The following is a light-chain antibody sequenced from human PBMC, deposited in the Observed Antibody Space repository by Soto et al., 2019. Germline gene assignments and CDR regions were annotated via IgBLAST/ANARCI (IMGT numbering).Light chain of an antibody. CDR1: QGISSY. J-gene: IGKJ5*01. CDR2: AAS. CDR3: QQLLNYPRT. V-gene: IGKV1-9*01. Sequence: DIQLTQSPSFLSASVGDRVTITCRASQGISSYLAWYQQKPGKAPNLLIYAASTLQSGVPSRFSGSGSGTEFTLTISSLQPEDFATYYCQQLLNYPRTFGQGTRLEIK.